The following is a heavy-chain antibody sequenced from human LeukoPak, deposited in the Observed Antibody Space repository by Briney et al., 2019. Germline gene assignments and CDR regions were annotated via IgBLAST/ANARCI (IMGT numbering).Heavy chain of an antibody. CDR2: IRYDGSNK. D-gene: IGHD6-19*01. CDR3: AKMPPSSGWYIRSLYYFDY. CDR1: GFTFSSYG. Sequence: GGSLRLSCAASGFTFSSYGMHWVRQAPGKGLEWVAFIRYDGSNKYYADSVKGRFTISRDNSKNTLYLQMNSLRAEDTAVYYCAKMPPSSGWYIRSLYYFDYWGQGTLVTVSS. V-gene: IGHV3-30*02. J-gene: IGHJ4*02.